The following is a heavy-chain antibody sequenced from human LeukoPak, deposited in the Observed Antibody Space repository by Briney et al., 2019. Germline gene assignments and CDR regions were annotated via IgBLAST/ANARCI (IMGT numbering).Heavy chain of an antibody. CDR1: GFTFSSYG. Sequence: SGRSLRLSCAASGFTFSSYGMHWVRQAPGKGLEWVAVIWYDGSNKYYADSVKGRFTISRDNSKNTLYLQMNSLRAEDTAVYYCATLEIVVVPSWYFDLWGRGTLVTVSS. CDR3: ATLEIVVVPSWYFDL. D-gene: IGHD3-22*01. CDR2: IWYDGSNK. V-gene: IGHV3-30*19. J-gene: IGHJ2*01.